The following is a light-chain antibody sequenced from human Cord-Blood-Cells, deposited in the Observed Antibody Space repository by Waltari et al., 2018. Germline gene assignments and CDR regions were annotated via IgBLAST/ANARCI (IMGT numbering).Light chain of an antibody. CDR3: QQYNSYSPT. V-gene: IGKV1-5*01. CDR2: DAS. Sequence: DIQMTQSPSPLSASVVDRVTITCRASQSISSWLAWYQQKPGKAPKLLIYDASSLESGVPSRFSGSGSGTEFTLPISSLQPDDFATYYCQQYNSYSPTFGQGTKLEIK. J-gene: IGKJ2*01. CDR1: QSISSW.